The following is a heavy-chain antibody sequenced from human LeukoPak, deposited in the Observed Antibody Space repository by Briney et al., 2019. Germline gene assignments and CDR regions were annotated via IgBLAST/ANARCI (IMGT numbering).Heavy chain of an antibody. CDR1: GYTFTSYG. CDR3: AREGLGQWLVLGLFDY. D-gene: IGHD6-19*01. CDR2: ISAYNGNT. V-gene: IGHV1-18*01. J-gene: IGHJ4*02. Sequence: ASVKVSCKASGYTFTSYGISWVRQAPGQGLEWMGWISAYNGNTNYAQKLQGRVTMTTDTSTSTAYMELRSLRSDDTAVYYCAREGLGQWLVLGLFDYWGQGTLVTVSS.